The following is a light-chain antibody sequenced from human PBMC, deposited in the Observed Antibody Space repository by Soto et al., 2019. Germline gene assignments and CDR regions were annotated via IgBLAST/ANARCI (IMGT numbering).Light chain of an antibody. CDR2: AAS. CDR3: QMSYSIPYT. Sequence: DIQMTQSPSSLSASVGDRVTITCRASQSISSYLNWYQQKPGKAPKLQLYAASSLKSGIPSRFSASGSGTDFTLTISSLQTEDFATYYCQMSYSIPYTFGQSTKLEIK. V-gene: IGKV1-39*01. CDR1: QSISSY. J-gene: IGKJ2*01.